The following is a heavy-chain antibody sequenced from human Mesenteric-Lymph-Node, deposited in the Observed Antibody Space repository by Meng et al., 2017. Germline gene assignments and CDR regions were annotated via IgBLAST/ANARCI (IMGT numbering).Heavy chain of an antibody. V-gene: IGHV4-4*07. D-gene: IGHD5-18*01. Sequence: SETLSLTCTVSGGSISTYYWSWIRQPAGKGLEWIGRIYSSGSTDYNPSLKRRVTMSVDTSKNQFSLKLSSVTAADTAVYYCARDSNQLWLYYYYYGMDVWGQGTTATVSS. CDR3: ARDSNQLWLYYYYYGMDV. CDR1: GGSISTYY. CDR2: IYSSGST. J-gene: IGHJ6*02.